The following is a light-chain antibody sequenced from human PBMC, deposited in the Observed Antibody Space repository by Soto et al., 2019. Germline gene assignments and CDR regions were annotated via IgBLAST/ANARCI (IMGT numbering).Light chain of an antibody. CDR1: QRVSSSD. J-gene: IGKJ2*01. CDR2: DPY. V-gene: IGKV3-20*01. CDR3: QQYGSSPYT. Sequence: EIVLTQSPGTLSLSPGDRATLSCRARQRVSSSDLAWYQQKPGQAPRLLIYDPYSRATGIPDRFSGSGSGTDFTLTISRLGRVDFAVYYCQQYGSSPYTFGQGTKLEIK.